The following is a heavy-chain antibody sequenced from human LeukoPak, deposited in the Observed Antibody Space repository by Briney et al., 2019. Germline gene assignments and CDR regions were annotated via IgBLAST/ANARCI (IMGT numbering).Heavy chain of an antibody. D-gene: IGHD1-14*01. Sequence: GGSLRLSCVVSGFTFSDYAMSWVRQAPGKGLEWVSAITSSGGSTFYADSVKGRFTISRDNSKSTLYPQMSSLRAEDTAVYYCAQDYLRKSDHWGRGTLVTVPS. CDR2: ITSSGGST. CDR3: AQDYLRKSDH. J-gene: IGHJ4*02. CDR1: GFTFSDYA. V-gene: IGHV3-23*01.